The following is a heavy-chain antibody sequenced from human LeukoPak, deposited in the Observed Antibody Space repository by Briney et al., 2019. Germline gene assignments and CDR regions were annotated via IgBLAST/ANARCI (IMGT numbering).Heavy chain of an antibody. CDR2: INPSGGST. Sequence: ASVKVSCKASGYTFTSCYMHWVRQAPGQGLEWMGIINPSGGSTSYAQKFQGRVTMTRDTSTSTVYMELSSLRSEDTAVYYCARDGGYSPKCYYGMDVWGQGTTVTVSS. V-gene: IGHV1-46*01. CDR1: GYTFTSCY. CDR3: ARDGGYSPKCYYGMDV. D-gene: IGHD5-18*01. J-gene: IGHJ6*02.